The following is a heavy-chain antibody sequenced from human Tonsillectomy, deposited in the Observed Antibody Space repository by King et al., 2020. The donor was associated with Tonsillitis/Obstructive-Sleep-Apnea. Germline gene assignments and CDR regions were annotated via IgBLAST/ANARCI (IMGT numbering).Heavy chain of an antibody. V-gene: IGHV5-10-1*01. CDR3: ARQDTAMVTEYYYMDV. Sequence: QLVQSGSEVKKPGESLRISCKGSGYSFTSYWFSWVGQMPGKGLEWMGRMDPSVSYPNYSPCFQGHATIPAGKSISTAYLQWRSLKASDTAMYYCARQDTAMVTEYYYMDVWGKGTTVTVSS. CDR1: GYSFTSYW. J-gene: IGHJ6*03. D-gene: IGHD5-18*01. CDR2: MDPSVSYP.